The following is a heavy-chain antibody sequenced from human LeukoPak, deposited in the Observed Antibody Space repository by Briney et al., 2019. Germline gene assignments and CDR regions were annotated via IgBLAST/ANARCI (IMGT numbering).Heavy chain of an antibody. J-gene: IGHJ4*02. CDR1: GFTFSSYA. D-gene: IGHD3-10*02. CDR2: ISGSGGST. Sequence: GGSLRLSCAASGFTFSSYAMSWVRQAPGKGLERVSAISGSGGSTYYADSVKGRFTISRDNSKNTLYLQMNSLRAEDTAVYYCAKGPLVRGVIPFLDYWGQGTLVTVSS. V-gene: IGHV3-23*01. CDR3: AKGPLVRGVIPFLDY.